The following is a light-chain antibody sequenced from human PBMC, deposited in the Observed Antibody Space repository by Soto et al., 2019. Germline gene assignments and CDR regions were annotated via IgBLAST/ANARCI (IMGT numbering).Light chain of an antibody. V-gene: IGKV3-15*01. CDR3: QQYNNWPWT. CDR1: QTVTSN. Sequence: EIVLTQSPGTLSLSPGERATLSCGASQTVTSNYLAWYQQKPGQAPRLLIYGASTRATGIPARFSSSGSGTEFTLTISSLQSEDFAVYYCQQYNNWPWTFGQGTKV. CDR2: GAS. J-gene: IGKJ1*01.